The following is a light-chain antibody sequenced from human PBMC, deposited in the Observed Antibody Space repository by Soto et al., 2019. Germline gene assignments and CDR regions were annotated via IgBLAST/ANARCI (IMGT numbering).Light chain of an antibody. V-gene: IGLV2-8*01. CDR1: SSDVGGYKY. CDR3: SSYAGSNNFV. J-gene: IGLJ1*01. CDR2: EVN. Sequence: QSALTQPPSASGSPGQSVTISCTGTSSDVGGYKYVSWYQQHPGKVPKLMIYEVNKRPSGVPDRFSGSKSGNTASLTVSGLQAEDEADYYCSSYAGSNNFVFGTGTKVTVL.